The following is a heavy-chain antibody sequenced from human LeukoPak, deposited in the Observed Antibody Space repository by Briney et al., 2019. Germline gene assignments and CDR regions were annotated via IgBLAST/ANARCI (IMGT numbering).Heavy chain of an antibody. CDR1: GFTFSDYY. D-gene: IGHD3-3*01. CDR2: ISSSGSTI. Sequence: GGSLRLSCAASGFTFSDYYMSWIRQAPGKGLEWVSYISSSGSTIYYADSVKGRFTISRDNAKNSLYLQMNSLRAEDTAVYYCARELEQIFYYDFWSGYDPPGYWGQGTLVTVSS. J-gene: IGHJ4*02. V-gene: IGHV3-11*01. CDR3: ARELEQIFYYDFWSGYDPPGY.